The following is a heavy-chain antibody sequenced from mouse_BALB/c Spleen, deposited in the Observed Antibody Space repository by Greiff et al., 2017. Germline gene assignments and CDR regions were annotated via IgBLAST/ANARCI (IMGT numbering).Heavy chain of an antibody. CDR1: GFTFSSYA. J-gene: IGHJ4*01. CDR3: ARNRYDVMDY. V-gene: IGHV5-6-5*01. Sequence: EVKLMESGGGLVKPGGSLKLSCAASGFTFSSYAMSWVRQTPEKRLEWVASISSGGSTYYPDSVKGRFTISRDNARNILYLQMSSLRSEDTAMYYCARNRYDVMDYWGQGTSVTVSS. CDR2: ISSGGST. D-gene: IGHD2-14*01.